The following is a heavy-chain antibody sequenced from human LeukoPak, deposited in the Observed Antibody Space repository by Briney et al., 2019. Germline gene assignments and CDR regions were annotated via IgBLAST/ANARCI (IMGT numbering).Heavy chain of an antibody. CDR2: INHSGST. D-gene: IGHD4-23*01. CDR3: ARTDYGGNSVDY. V-gene: IGHV4-34*01. CDR1: GGSLSGYY. Sequence: SETLSLTCAVSGGSLSGYYWTWIRQPPGKGLEWIGEINHSGSTNYNPSLKSRVTISVDTSKNQFSLKLSSVTAADTAVYYCARTDYGGNSVDYWGQGTLVTVSS. J-gene: IGHJ4*02.